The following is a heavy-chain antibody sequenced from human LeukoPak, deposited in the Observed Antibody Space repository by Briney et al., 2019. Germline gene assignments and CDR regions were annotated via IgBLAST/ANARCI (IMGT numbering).Heavy chain of an antibody. V-gene: IGHV1-24*01. CDR2: FDPEDGET. Sequence: ASVKVSCKVSGYTLTELSMHWVRQAPGKGLEWMGGFDPEDGETIYAQKLQGRVTMTTDTSTSTAYMELRSLRSDDTAVYYCARGGSYPLDYWGQGTLVTVSS. CDR1: GYTLTELS. CDR3: ARGGSYPLDY. D-gene: IGHD1-26*01. J-gene: IGHJ4*02.